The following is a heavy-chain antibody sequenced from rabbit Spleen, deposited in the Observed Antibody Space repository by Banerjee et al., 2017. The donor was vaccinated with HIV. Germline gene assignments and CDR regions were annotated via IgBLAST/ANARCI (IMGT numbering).Heavy chain of an antibody. CDR2: INIVTGKS. Sequence: QEQLEESVGGLVKPEGSLTLTCKASGVSLNDKDVMCWVRQAPGKGLEWIACINIVTGKSVYASWAKGRFTMSRTSSTTVTLQMTSLTAADTATYFCARAIVPWLGLTRLDLWGQGTLVPVS. D-gene: IGHD4-1*01. J-gene: IGHJ3*01. CDR3: ARAIVPWLGLTRLDL. CDR1: GVSLNDKDV. V-gene: IGHV1S45*01.